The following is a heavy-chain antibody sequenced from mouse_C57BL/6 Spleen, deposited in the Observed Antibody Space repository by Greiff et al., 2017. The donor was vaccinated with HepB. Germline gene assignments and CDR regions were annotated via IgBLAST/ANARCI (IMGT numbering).Heavy chain of an antibody. CDR3: ARDYYGSSGAMDY. CDR2: IHPNSGST. Sequence: QVQLKESGAELVKPGASVKLSCKASGYTFTSYWMHWVKQRPGQGLEWIGMIHPNSGSTNYNEKFKSKATLTVDKSSSTAYMQLSSLTSEDSAVYYCARDYYGSSGAMDYWGQGTSVTVSS. V-gene: IGHV1-64*01. J-gene: IGHJ4*01. CDR1: GYTFTSYW. D-gene: IGHD1-1*01.